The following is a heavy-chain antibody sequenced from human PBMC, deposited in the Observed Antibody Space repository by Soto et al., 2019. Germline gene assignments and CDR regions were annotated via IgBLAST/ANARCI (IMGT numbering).Heavy chain of an antibody. D-gene: IGHD3-9*01. Sequence: QVQLVQSGAEVKKPGSSVKVSCKASGGTFSSYAISWVRQAPGQGLEWMGGIIPIFGTANYAQKFQGRVTITADESPSTAYRELSSLGSEDTVVYYGARVPGYFDWLSHHAFDIWGQGTMVTVSS. CDR2: IIPIFGTA. V-gene: IGHV1-69*01. CDR1: GGTFSSYA. J-gene: IGHJ3*02. CDR3: ARVPGYFDWLSHHAFDI.